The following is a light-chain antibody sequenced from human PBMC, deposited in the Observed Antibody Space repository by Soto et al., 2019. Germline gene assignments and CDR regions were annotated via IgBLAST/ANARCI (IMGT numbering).Light chain of an antibody. J-gene: IGKJ3*01. CDR3: QQLNSYPLT. CDR1: QGISSY. V-gene: IGKV1-9*01. CDR2: AAS. Sequence: DIQLTQSPSFLSASVGDRVTITCRASQGISSYLAWYQQKPGKAPKLLIYAASTLQSGVPSRFSGSGSGTEFILTISSLQPEDFATYYFQQLNSYPLTFGPGTKVDIK.